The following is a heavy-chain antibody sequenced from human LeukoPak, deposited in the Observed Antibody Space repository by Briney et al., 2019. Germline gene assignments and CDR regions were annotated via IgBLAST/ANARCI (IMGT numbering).Heavy chain of an antibody. V-gene: IGHV1-24*01. CDR3: ATELIDYYDSSGFGWFDP. J-gene: IGHJ5*02. D-gene: IGHD3-22*01. CDR2: FDPEDGET. CDR1: GYTLTELS. Sequence: SVKVSCKVSGYTLTELSMHWVRQAPGKGLEWMGGFDPEDGETIYAQKFQGRVTMTEDTSTDTAYMELSSLRSEDTAVYYCATELIDYYDSSGFGWFDPWGQGTLVTVSS.